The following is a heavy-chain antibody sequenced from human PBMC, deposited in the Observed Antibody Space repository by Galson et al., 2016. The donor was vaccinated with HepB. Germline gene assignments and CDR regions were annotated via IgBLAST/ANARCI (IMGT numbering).Heavy chain of an antibody. V-gene: IGHV3-30*03. CDR2: VSSDETNK. CDR3: AREWESSTGWKPGY. CDR1: GFSFSSYG. J-gene: IGHJ4*02. D-gene: IGHD2-8*02. Sequence: SLRLSCAASGFSFSSYGTHWVRQPPGKGLEWVALVSSDETNKFYADSVKGRFTISRDNSKNMLYLQMSSLRTDDTAVYFCAREWESSTGWKPGYWGQGTLVTVSS.